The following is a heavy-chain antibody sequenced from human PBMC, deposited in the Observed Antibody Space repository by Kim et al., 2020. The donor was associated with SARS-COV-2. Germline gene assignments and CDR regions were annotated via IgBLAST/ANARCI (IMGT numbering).Heavy chain of an antibody. Sequence: ASVKVSCKVSGHTFSELCFHWVRQAPARGLEWMGVFDPEDGETRYAADFQGRVTMTVDTSSDTAYVGLSSLIPEDTAVYYCAVGPSAGVIIDGFLDFELWGPGTLVSVS. J-gene: IGHJ4*02. D-gene: IGHD3-9*01. CDR2: FDPEDGET. CDR1: GHTFSELC. CDR3: AVGPSAGVIIDGFLDFEL. V-gene: IGHV1-24*01.